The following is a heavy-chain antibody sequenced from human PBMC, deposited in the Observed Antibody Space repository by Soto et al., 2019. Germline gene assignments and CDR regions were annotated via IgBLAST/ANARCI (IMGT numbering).Heavy chain of an antibody. CDR3: ARERARVFDS. CDR2: ISISGGTI. Sequence: LRLSVAASGXTFSDYYMSWIRQAPGKGLEWLSYISISGGTIYYADSVKGRFSISRDNAKNSLYLQLSSLRAEDTAVYFCARERARVFDSWGQGTLVTVSS. V-gene: IGHV3-11*01. CDR1: GXTFSDYY. J-gene: IGHJ4*02.